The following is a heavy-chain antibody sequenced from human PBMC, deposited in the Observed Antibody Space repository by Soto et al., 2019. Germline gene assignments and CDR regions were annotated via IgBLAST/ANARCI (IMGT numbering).Heavy chain of an antibody. CDR3: TTGQSFVVVVDATHY. CDR1: GFTFSNAW. J-gene: IGHJ4*02. Sequence: GGSLRLSCAASGFTFSNAWMSWVRQAPGKGLEWVGRIKSKTDGGTTDYAAPVKGRFTISRDDSKNTLYLQMNSLKTEDTAVYYCTTGQSFVVVVDATHYWGQGTLVTVSS. CDR2: IKSKTDGGTT. D-gene: IGHD2-15*01. V-gene: IGHV3-15*01.